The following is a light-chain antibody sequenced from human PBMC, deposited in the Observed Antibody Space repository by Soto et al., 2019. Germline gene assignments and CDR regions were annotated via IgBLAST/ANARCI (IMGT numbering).Light chain of an antibody. CDR1: QNFSSN. Sequence: ELVMKQSPATLSVSPEERATFSCRARQNFSSNVAWYQQKPGQAPWLLIHGASTRATGTAARFSGSGSGTEFTLTISSLEPEDFAVYYCHQRQSWPRTFGQGTKVDIK. V-gene: IGKV3D-15*01. CDR2: GAS. J-gene: IGKJ1*01. CDR3: HQRQSWPRT.